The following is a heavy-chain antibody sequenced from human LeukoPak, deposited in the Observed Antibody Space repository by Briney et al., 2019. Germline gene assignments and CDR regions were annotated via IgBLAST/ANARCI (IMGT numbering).Heavy chain of an antibody. CDR1: GGSFSGYY. J-gene: IGHJ6*02. CDR2: IYYSGST. Sequence: SETLSLTCAVYGGSFSGYYWSWIRQHPGKGLEWIGYIYYSGSTYYNPSLKSRVTISVDTSKNQFSLKLSSVTAADTAVYYCARDRDYGMDVWGQGTTVTVSS. CDR3: ARDRDYGMDV. V-gene: IGHV4-31*11.